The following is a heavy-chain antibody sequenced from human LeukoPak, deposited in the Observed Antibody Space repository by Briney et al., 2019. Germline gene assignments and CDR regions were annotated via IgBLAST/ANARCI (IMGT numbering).Heavy chain of an antibody. CDR2: ISSSSSYI. CDR3: ARDYSSGWPNDAFDI. J-gene: IGHJ3*02. V-gene: IGHV3-21*01. Sequence: GGSLRLSCAASGFTFSSYSMNWVRQAPGKGLEWVSSISSSSSYIYYADSVKGRFTISRDNAKNSLYLQMNSLRAEDTAVYYCARDYSSGWPNDAFDIWGQGTMVTVSS. CDR1: GFTFSSYS. D-gene: IGHD6-19*01.